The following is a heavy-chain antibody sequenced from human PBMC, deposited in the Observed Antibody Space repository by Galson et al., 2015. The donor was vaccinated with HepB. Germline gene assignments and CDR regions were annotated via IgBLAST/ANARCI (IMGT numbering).Heavy chain of an antibody. J-gene: IGHJ3*02. D-gene: IGHD3-9*01. Sequence: SLRLSCAASGFTFSSYGMHWVRQAPGKGLEWVAVISYDESNKYYVDSVKGRFTISRDNSKNTLYLQMNSLRPDDTAVYFCAKDLDWGYRDAFEIWGQGTMVTVSS. CDR1: GFTFSSYG. V-gene: IGHV3-30*18. CDR3: AKDLDWGYRDAFEI. CDR2: ISYDESNK.